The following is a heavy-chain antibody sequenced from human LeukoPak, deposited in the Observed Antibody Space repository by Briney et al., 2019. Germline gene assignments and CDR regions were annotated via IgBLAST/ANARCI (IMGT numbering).Heavy chain of an antibody. V-gene: IGHV4-38-2*02. D-gene: IGHD6-25*01. CDR3: ARGGYKNWFDP. Sequence: SETLSLTCTVSGYSISSVYYWGWIRQPPGKGLEWIGSIYHSGSTYYNPSLKSRVTISVDTSKNQFSLKLSSVTAADTAVYYCARGGYKNWFDPWGQGTLVTVSS. J-gene: IGHJ5*02. CDR2: IYHSGST. CDR1: GYSISSVYY.